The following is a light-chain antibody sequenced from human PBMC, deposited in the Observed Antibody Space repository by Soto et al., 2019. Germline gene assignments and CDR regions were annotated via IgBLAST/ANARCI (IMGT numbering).Light chain of an antibody. Sequence: EIVMTQSPATLSVSPGERATLSCRSSKSGSSNLAWYQQKPGQAPRLLIYGASTRATGIPARFSGSGSGTEFTLTISSRQSEDFAVYYCQQYNNWPPYTFGQGTKLEIK. CDR1: KSGSSN. V-gene: IGKV3-15*01. CDR3: QQYNNWPPYT. J-gene: IGKJ2*01. CDR2: GAS.